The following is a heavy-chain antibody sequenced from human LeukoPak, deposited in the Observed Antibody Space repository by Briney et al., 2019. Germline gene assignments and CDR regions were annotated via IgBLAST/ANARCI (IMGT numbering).Heavy chain of an antibody. CDR1: GGSFSGYY. Sequence: SETLSLTCAVYGGSFSGYYWSWFRQPPGKGLEWIGEINHSGSTNYNPSLKSRVTISVDTSKNQFSLKLSSVTAADTAVYYCARSTASSWFHGWFDPWGQGTLVTVSS. CDR2: INHSGST. J-gene: IGHJ5*02. CDR3: ARSTASSWFHGWFDP. V-gene: IGHV4-34*01. D-gene: IGHD6-13*01.